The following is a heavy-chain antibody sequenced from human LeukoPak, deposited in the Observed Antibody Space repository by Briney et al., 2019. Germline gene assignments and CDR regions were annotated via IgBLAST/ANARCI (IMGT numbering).Heavy chain of an antibody. CDR2: ILSDGSNK. V-gene: IGHV3-33*01. CDR3: ARALNYYDSSGILDY. CDR1: GITFSNFA. Sequence: GRSLRLSCAASGITFSNFAMHWVRQAPGKGLEWVSFILSDGSNKYYRDSVRGRFTISRDNSKNTLYLQMNSLRAEDTAVYFCARALNYYDSSGILDYWGQGTLVTVSS. D-gene: IGHD3-22*01. J-gene: IGHJ4*02.